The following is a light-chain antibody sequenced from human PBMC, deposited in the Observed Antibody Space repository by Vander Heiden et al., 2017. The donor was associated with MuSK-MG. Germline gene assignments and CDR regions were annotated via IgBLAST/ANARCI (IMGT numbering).Light chain of an antibody. J-gene: IGKJ1*01. Sequence: EIVWTKCAVTLSLSPGERATLSCRASQSVTSSYLAWYQQKPGQAPRLLIYGASSRATGIPDRFSGSGSGTDFTLTISRLEPEDFAVYYCQQYGSSPWTFGQGTKVEIK. V-gene: IGKV3-20*01. CDR2: GAS. CDR3: QQYGSSPWT. CDR1: QSVTSSY.